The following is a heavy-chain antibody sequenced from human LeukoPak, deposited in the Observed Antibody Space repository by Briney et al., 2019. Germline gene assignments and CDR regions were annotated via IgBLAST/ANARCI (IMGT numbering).Heavy chain of an antibody. Sequence: GGSLGLSCEASGFTFSSNWMNWVRQAPGKGLEWVAKIKGDGGQKYHADSVKGRFTISRDNAKNSLYLQMNSLRAEDTAMYYCAKDQGFLSIAYYYYYMDVWGKGTTVTVSS. CDR1: GFTFSSNW. J-gene: IGHJ6*03. D-gene: IGHD3-16*02. V-gene: IGHV3-7*01. CDR2: IKGDGGQK. CDR3: AKDQGFLSIAYYYYYMDV.